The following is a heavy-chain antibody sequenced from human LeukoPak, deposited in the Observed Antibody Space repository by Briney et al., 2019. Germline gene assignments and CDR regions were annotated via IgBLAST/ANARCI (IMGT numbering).Heavy chain of an antibody. CDR3: AGRWWEVLRSPRQYNYYDIDV. Sequence: SETLSLTCTVSGDSISSGSYYWSWIRQPPGKGLEFIGHLYNIGSPHYNPSLKSRVNISVDTFKNQFSLKLSSVTVADTAVYYCAGRWWEVLRSPRQYNYYDIDVWGKGTTVTVSS. CDR2: LYNIGSP. J-gene: IGHJ6*03. V-gene: IGHV4-61*01. D-gene: IGHD1-26*01. CDR1: GDSISSGSYY.